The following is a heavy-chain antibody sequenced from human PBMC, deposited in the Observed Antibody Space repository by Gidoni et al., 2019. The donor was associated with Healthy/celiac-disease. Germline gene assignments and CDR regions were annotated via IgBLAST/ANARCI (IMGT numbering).Heavy chain of an antibody. CDR2: INHSGST. J-gene: IGHJ5*02. CDR1: GGSFSGYY. CDR3: ARAFDTVVIGWFDP. D-gene: IGHD3-22*01. V-gene: IGHV4-34*01. Sequence: QVQLQQWGAGLLKPSETLSLTCAVYGGSFSGYYWSWIRQPPGKGLEWHGEINHSGSTNHNPSLKSRVTISVDTSKNQFSLKLSSVTAADTAVYYCARAFDTVVIGWFDPWGQGTLVTVSS.